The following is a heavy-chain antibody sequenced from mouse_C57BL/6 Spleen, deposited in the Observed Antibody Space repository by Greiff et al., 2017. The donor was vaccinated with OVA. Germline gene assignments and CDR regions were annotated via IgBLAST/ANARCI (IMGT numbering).Heavy chain of an antibody. J-gene: IGHJ3*01. CDR1: GYTFTSYW. CDR2: IHPNSGST. Sequence: VQLQQPGAELVKPGASVKLSCKASGYTFTSYWMHWVKQRPGQGLEWIGMIHPNSGSTNYNEKFKSKATLTVDKSSSTAYMQLSSLTSEDSAVYYCARRTTVEAWFAYWGQGTLVTVSA. D-gene: IGHD1-1*01. V-gene: IGHV1-64*01. CDR3: ARRTTVEAWFAY.